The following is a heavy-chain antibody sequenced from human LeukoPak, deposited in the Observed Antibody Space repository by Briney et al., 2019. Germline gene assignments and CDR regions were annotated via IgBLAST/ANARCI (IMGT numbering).Heavy chain of an antibody. CDR2: MNPNSGNT. Sequence: ASVKVSCKASGYTFTSYDINWVRQATGQGLEWMGWMNPNSGNTGYAQKFQGRVTMTRDTSTSTAYMELSRLRSDDTAVYYCARDKGSSFDYWGQGTLVTVSS. CDR3: ARDKGSSFDY. V-gene: IGHV1-8*01. CDR1: GYTFTSYD. J-gene: IGHJ4*02. D-gene: IGHD2-2*01.